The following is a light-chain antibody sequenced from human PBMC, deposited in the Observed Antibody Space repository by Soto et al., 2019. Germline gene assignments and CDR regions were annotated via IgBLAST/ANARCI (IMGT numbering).Light chain of an antibody. CDR2: RNN. CDR1: SSNIGSNY. CDR3: AAWDDSLSGLV. V-gene: IGLV1-47*01. Sequence: QSVLTQPPSAYGTPGQRVTISCSGSSSNIGSNYVYWYQQLPGTAPKLLIYRNNQRPSGVPDRFSGSKSGTSASLAISGLRSEDEADYYCAAWDDSLSGLVFGGGTKLT. J-gene: IGLJ2*01.